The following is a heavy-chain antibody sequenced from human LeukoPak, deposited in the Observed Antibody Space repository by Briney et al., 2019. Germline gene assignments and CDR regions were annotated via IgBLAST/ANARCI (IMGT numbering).Heavy chain of an antibody. J-gene: IGHJ4*02. V-gene: IGHV4-34*01. Sequence: SETLSLTCAVYGASLSGYYWGWIRPPPGKGLEWIGEINHSGSTNYNPSLKSRVPISVATSKHQFPLKLNPVTAPDTAVYYRAKVRHYYDSSGHCFDYWGQGTLVTVSS. CDR3: AKVRHYYDSSGHCFDY. D-gene: IGHD3-22*01. CDR1: GASLSGYY. CDR2: INHSGST.